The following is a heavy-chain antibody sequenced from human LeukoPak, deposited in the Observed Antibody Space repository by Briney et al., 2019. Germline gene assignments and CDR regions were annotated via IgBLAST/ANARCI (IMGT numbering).Heavy chain of an antibody. CDR3: ATSGGYDYGDYQLGY. V-gene: IGHV1-18*01. CDR2: ISPHNGNT. CDR1: GYAFTSYS. Sequence: GASVKVSCKASGYAFTSYSMSWVRQALGQGLECMGWISPHNGNTKYAQNLQGRVTMTTDTSTSTAYMELRSLRSDDTAVYYCATSGGYDYGDYQLGYWGQGTLVTVSS. J-gene: IGHJ4*02. D-gene: IGHD4-17*01.